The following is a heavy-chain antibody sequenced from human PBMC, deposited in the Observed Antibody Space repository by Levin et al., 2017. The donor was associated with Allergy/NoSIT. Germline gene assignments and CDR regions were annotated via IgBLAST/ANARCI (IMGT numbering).Heavy chain of an antibody. CDR1: GFTFSSYG. CDR2: IWYDGSNK. V-gene: IGHV3-33*01. Sequence: GGSLRLSCAASGFTFSSYGMHWVRQAPGKGLEWVAVIWYDGSNKYYADSVKGRFTISRDNSKNTLYLQMNSLRAEDTAVYYCARDGPHYDILTGTSYYYYGMDGWGQGTTVTVSS. J-gene: IGHJ6*02. CDR3: ARDGPHYDILTGTSYYYYGMDG. D-gene: IGHD3-9*01.